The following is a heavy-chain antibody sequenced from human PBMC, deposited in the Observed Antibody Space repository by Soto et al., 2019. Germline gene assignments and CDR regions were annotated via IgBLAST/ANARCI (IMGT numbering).Heavy chain of an antibody. CDR3: ARGGGYCSGGSCSPLLFDY. J-gene: IGHJ4*02. V-gene: IGHV4-39*02. Sequence: QLQLQESGPGLVKPSETLSLTCTVSGGSISSSSYYWVWIRQPPGKGLEWIGSINYSGSISYNPSFKSRVTISVDTSKNRFSLKLSSVTAADTAVYYCARGGGYCSGGSCSPLLFDYWGQGTRSPSPQ. D-gene: IGHD2-15*01. CDR1: GGSISSSSYY. CDR2: INYSGSI.